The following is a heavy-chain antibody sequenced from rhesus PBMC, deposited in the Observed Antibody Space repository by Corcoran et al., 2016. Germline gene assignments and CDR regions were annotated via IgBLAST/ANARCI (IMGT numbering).Heavy chain of an antibody. CDR2: ILGSGGSN. D-gene: IGHD5-42*01. V-gene: IGHV4S14*01. J-gene: IGHJ2*01. Sequence: QVQLQESGPGLVKPSETLSLTCAVSGYSISSGSYWGWIRQPPGKGLEWIGSILGSGGSNYLNPSLKRRVTLSVDKSKNQFTLKLSSVTAADTAGYYGARVGSSWSEWDTVGTEWYFDRWGPGTPITISS. CDR1: GYSISSGSY. CDR3: ARVGSSWSEWDTVGTEWYFDR.